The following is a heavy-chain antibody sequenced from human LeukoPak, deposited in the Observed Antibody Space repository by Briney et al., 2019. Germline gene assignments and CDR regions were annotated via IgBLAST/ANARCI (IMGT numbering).Heavy chain of an antibody. CDR1: GGSISSSSYY. Sequence: SETLSLTCTVSGGSISSSSYYWGWVRQPPGKGLEWIGYISFSGSTKYNPSLKSRVTISLDTSKHQFSLKLSSGPAADTAGYYGDRGGYYYLDVWGKGTTVTVSS. CDR2: ISFSGST. V-gene: IGHV4-61*05. J-gene: IGHJ6*03. CDR3: DRGGYYYLDV. D-gene: IGHD3-16*01.